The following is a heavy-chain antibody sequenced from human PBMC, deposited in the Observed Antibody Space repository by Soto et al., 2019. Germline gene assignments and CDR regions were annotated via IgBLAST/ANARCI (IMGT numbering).Heavy chain of an antibody. D-gene: IGHD6-13*01. CDR1: GGTFSSYT. CDR3: ARDPHSSSWYRRATDY. J-gene: IGHJ4*02. CDR2: IIPILGIA. Sequence: QVQLVQSGAEVKKPGSSVKVSCKASGGTFSSYTISWVRQAPGQGLEWMGRIIPILGIANYAQKFQGRVTITADKSTSTAYMELSSLRSEDTAVYYCARDPHSSSWYRRATDYWGQGTLVTVSS. V-gene: IGHV1-69*08.